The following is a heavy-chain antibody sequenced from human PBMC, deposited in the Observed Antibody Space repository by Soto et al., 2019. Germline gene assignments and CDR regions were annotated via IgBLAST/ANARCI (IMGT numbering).Heavy chain of an antibody. CDR3: ARGYCGGDCYRKTYYFDY. V-gene: IGHV4-59*13. CDR2: IYYSGST. Sequence: TLSLTCTVSGDSISSYSWSWIRQPPGKGLEWIGYIYYSGSTNYNPSLKSRVTISVDTSKNQFSLKLSSVTAADTAVYYCARGYCGGDCYRKTYYFDYWGQGTLVTVSS. J-gene: IGHJ4*02. D-gene: IGHD2-21*02. CDR1: GDSISSYS.